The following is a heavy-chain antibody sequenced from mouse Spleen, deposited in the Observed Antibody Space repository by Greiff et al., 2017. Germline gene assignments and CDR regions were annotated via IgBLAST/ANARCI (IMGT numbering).Heavy chain of an antibody. V-gene: IGHV2-6*01. CDR1: GFSLTSYG. D-gene: IGHD2-14*01. J-gene: IGHJ2*01. CDR3: ASGGYDGRYYFDY. Sequence: QVQLQQSGPGLVAPSQSLSITCTVSGFSLTSYGVDWVRQSPGKGLEWLGVIWGGGSTNYNSALKSRLSISKDNSKSQVFLKMNSLQTDDTAMYYCASGGYDGRYYFDYWGQGTTLTVSS. CDR2: IWGGGST.